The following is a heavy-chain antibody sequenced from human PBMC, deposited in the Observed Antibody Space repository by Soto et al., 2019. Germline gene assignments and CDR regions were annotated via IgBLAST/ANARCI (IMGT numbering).Heavy chain of an antibody. V-gene: IGHV2-26*01. J-gene: IGHJ4*02. CDR2: IYSNDGK. CDR3: ARILVGSSWCGGYYFDY. D-gene: IGHD6-13*01. CDR1: GFSLSNDRLG. Sequence: SGPTLVNPTETLTLTCTVSGFSLSNDRLGVSWIRQPPGKALERLAHIYSNDGKSYSTFLESSLTISKDTSKSQVVLTMTNMDPVDTATYYCARILVGSSWCGGYYFDYWGQGTLVTVSS.